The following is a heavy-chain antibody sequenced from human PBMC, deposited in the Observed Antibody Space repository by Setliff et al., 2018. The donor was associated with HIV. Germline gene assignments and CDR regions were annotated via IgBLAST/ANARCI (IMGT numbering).Heavy chain of an antibody. CDR2: IYYSGST. V-gene: IGHV4-39*01. Sequence: PSETLSLTCTVSGGSIYGSDYYWGWIRQPPGKGLVSIGSIYYSGSTYYKPSLKSRVTISVDTSKNQFSLKLSSVTAADTAVYYCARQGQLGSEWGQGTLVTLSS. J-gene: IGHJ4*02. D-gene: IGHD1-1*01. CDR1: GGSIYGSDYY. CDR3: ARQGQLGSE.